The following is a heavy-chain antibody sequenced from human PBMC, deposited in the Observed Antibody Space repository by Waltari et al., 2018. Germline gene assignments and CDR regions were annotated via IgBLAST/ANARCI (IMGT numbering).Heavy chain of an antibody. CDR3: ARIIGPGAFDI. J-gene: IGHJ3*02. D-gene: IGHD7-27*01. V-gene: IGHV5-10-1*03. CDR2: IDPRESYT. CDR1: GINLHHFW. Sequence: EVQLVQSGAAVKKAGWSTTISCQAPGINLHHFWITWVSQMPGKGLEWLGRIDPRESYTTYSPSFQGHVTISVDRSISTAYLRWSTLKASDSAIYYCARIIGPGAFDIWGHGTLVTVSS.